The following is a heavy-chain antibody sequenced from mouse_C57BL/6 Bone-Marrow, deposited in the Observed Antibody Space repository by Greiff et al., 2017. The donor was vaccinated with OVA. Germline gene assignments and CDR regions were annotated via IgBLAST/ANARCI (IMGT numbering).Heavy chain of an antibody. CDR1: GYSITSGYY. CDR3: ARDHEDY. CDR2: ISYDGSN. Sequence: EVKLMESGPGLVKPSQSLSLTCSVPGYSITSGYYWNWIRQFPGNKLEWMGYISYDGSNNYNPSLKNRISITRDTSKNQFFLKLNSVTTEDTATYYCARDHEDYWGQGTSVTVSS. V-gene: IGHV3-6*01. J-gene: IGHJ4*01.